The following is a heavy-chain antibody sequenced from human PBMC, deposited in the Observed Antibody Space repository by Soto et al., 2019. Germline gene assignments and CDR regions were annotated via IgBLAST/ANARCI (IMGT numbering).Heavy chain of an antibody. CDR3: ARGLYGDSVGYDH. CDR1: GFTLSAYY. Sequence: EVQVVESGGGLVQPGGSLRLSCAASGFTLSAYYMHWVRQAPGKGLVWVSRVSDDGSSTNYAESVRGRFTISRDNAKNTLYLQMNSLSAEDTAVYYCARGLYGDSVGYDHWGQGTLVTVSS. J-gene: IGHJ4*02. CDR2: VSDDGSST. V-gene: IGHV3-74*01. D-gene: IGHD4-17*01.